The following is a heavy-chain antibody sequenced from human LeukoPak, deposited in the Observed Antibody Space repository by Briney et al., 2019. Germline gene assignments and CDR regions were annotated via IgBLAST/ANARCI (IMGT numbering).Heavy chain of an antibody. CDR2: VSGSGSTV. CDR3: VRQFAS. V-gene: IGHV3-48*01. J-gene: IGHJ4*02. Sequence: GGSLRLSCAASGFTFSNFLMTWVRQAPGKRLEWVAYVSGSGSTVYYADSVKGRFTISRDNGKSSLYLQMNSLRVEDTALYYCVRQFASWGQGTLVTVSS. CDR1: GFTFSNFL.